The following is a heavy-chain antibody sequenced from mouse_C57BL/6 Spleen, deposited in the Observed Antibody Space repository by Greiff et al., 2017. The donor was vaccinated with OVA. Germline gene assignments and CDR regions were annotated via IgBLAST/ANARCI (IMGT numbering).Heavy chain of an antibody. CDR1: GYTFTSYG. V-gene: IGHV1-58*01. D-gene: IGHD2-1*01. Sequence: EVKLMESGAELVRPGSSVKMSCKTSGYTFTSYGINWVKQRPGQGLEWIGYIYIGNGYTEYNEKFKGKATLTSDTSSSTAYMQLSSLTSEDSAIYFCARSPYGNYPYYFDYWGQGTTLTVSS. CDR2: IYIGNGYT. J-gene: IGHJ2*01. CDR3: ARSPYGNYPYYFDY.